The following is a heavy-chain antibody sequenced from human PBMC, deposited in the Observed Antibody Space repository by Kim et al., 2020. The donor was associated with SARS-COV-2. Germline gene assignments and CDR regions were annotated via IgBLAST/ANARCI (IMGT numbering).Heavy chain of an antibody. Sequence: GGSLRLSCAASGFTFSDYYMSWIRQAPGKGLEWVSYISSSSSYTNYADSVKGRFTISRDNAKNSLYLQMNSLRAEDTAVYYCAREGVAEPYYFDYWGQGTLVTVSS. V-gene: IGHV3-11*06. D-gene: IGHD1-26*01. CDR1: GFTFSDYY. CDR3: AREGVAEPYYFDY. J-gene: IGHJ4*02. CDR2: ISSSSSYT.